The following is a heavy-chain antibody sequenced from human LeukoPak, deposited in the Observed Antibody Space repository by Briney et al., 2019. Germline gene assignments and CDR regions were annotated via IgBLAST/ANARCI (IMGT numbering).Heavy chain of an antibody. CDR3: ARAPQYKYYYGSGSGFDY. CDR2: ISSSGSTI. J-gene: IGHJ4*02. CDR1: GFTFSSYE. V-gene: IGHV3-48*03. D-gene: IGHD3-10*01. Sequence: GGSLRLSCAASGFTFSSYEMNWVGRAPGKGRRGVSYISSSGSTIYYADSVKGRFTISRDNAKNSLYLQMNSLRAEDTAVYYCARAPQYKYYYGSGSGFDYWGQGTLVTVSS.